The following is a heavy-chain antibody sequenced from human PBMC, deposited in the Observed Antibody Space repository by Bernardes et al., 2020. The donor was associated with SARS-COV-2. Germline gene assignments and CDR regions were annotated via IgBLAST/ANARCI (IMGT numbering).Heavy chain of an antibody. V-gene: IGHV3-23*01. Sequence: GGSLRLSCAASGFTFSSYAMSWVRQAPGKGLEWVSAISGSGSSTYYADFVKGRFTISRDNSKNTLFLQLTGLRVEDTAVYYCAGGYTDYYYYGMDVWGQGTTVTVSS. CDR2: ISGSGSST. CDR3: AGGYTDYYYYGMDV. J-gene: IGHJ6*02. D-gene: IGHD5-12*01. CDR1: GFTFSSYA.